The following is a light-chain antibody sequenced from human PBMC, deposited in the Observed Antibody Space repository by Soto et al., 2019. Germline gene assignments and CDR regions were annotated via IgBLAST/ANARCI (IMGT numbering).Light chain of an antibody. Sequence: DIPMTQSPSSLSASVGDRVTITCRASQEIRNYLAWYQQRTGKVPTLLIYGASTLQPGVPSRFSCSGSGTEYTLTICSLQPEDVATYYCHSYKPAALTFGPGTKLDIK. CDR1: QEIRNY. J-gene: IGKJ3*01. CDR3: HSYKPAALT. V-gene: IGKV1-27*01. CDR2: GAS.